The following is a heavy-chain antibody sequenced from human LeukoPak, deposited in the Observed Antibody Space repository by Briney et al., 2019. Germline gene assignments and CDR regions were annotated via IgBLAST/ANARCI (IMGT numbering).Heavy chain of an antibody. J-gene: IGHJ4*02. V-gene: IGHV4-59*08. CDR3: ARQRQQLIDY. CDR1: GGSISSYY. D-gene: IGHD6-13*01. Sequence: SETLSLTCAVSGGSISSYYWSWIRQPPGKGLEWIGYIYYSGSTNYNPSLKSRVTISVDTSKNQFSLKLSSVTAADTAVYYCARQRQQLIDYWGQGTLVTVSS. CDR2: IYYSGST.